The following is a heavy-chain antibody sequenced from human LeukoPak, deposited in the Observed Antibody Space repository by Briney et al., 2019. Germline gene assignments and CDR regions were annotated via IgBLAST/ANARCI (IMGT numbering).Heavy chain of an antibody. CDR2: ISGSGGST. CDR1: GFTFSSYA. J-gene: IGHJ4*02. CDR3: AKVVDSSSWYGPFDY. D-gene: IGHD6-13*01. Sequence: PGGSLRLSCVASGFTFSSYAMSWVRQAPGKGLEWVSAISGSGGSTYYADSVKGRFTISRDNSKNTLYLQMNSLRAEDTAVYYCAKVVDSSSWYGPFDYWGQGTLVTVSS. V-gene: IGHV3-23*01.